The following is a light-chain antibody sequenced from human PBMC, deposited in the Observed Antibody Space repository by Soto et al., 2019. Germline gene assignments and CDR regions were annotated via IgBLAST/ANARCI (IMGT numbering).Light chain of an antibody. CDR1: SSDVGGYNY. V-gene: IGLV2-8*01. CDR2: EVS. Sequence: QSALTQPPSASGSPGQSVTISCTGTSSDVGGYNYVSWYQQHPGKAPKLMISEVSKRPSGLPDRFSGSKSGNTASLTVSGLQAEDEADYYCSSYAGSFYVFGTGTKLTVL. CDR3: SSYAGSFYV. J-gene: IGLJ1*01.